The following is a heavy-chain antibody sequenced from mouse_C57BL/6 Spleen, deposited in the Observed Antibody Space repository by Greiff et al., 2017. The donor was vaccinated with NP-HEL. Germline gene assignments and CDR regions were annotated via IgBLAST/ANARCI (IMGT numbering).Heavy chain of an antibody. CDR2: IDPNSGGT. D-gene: IGHD2-1*01. V-gene: IGHV1-72*01. CDR1: GYTFTSYW. CDR3: AREGYYGHYFDY. J-gene: IGHJ2*01. Sequence: QVQLKQSGAELVKPGASVKLSCKASGYTFTSYWMHWVKQRPGRGLECIGRIDPNSGGTKYNEKFKSKATLTVDKPSSTAYMQLSSLTSEDSAVYYCAREGYYGHYFDYWGQGTTLTVSS.